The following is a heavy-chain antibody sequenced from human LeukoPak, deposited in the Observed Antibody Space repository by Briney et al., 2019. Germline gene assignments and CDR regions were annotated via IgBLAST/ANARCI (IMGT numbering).Heavy chain of an antibody. CDR2: ISYSGRT. J-gene: IGHJ5*02. CDR3: ARDSVFATNWFDP. V-gene: IGHV4-59*01. CDR1: GASISSSY. Sequence: PSGTLSLTCTVSGASISSSYWNWVRQPPGKGLEWIGYISYSGRTNYNPSLPSRVTISIDTSKNHFSLKLRSVTAADTAVYFCARDSVFATNWFDPWGQGTLVTVSS. D-gene: IGHD2-15*01.